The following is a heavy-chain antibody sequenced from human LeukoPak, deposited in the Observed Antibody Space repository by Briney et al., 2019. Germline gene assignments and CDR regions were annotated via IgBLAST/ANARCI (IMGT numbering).Heavy chain of an antibody. Sequence: SETLSLTCTVSGAAISDYFWSWIRQPAGKDLEWIGRISTTGSTYFNPSLQSRVRMSVDSSKTHFSLRLSSVTAADTAVYYCARSPSTIGWNWGYYFDFWGQGHLVTVSS. CDR3: ARSPSTIGWNWGYYFDF. V-gene: IGHV4-4*07. D-gene: IGHD1-7*01. CDR2: ISTTGST. J-gene: IGHJ4*02. CDR1: GAAISDYF.